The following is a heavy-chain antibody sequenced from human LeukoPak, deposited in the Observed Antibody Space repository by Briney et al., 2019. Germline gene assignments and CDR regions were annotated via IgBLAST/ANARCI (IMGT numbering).Heavy chain of an antibody. Sequence: GGSLRLSCAVSGFTFSSHWMSWLRQAPGKGLEWVANIKQDGSEKYYVDSVKGRFTISRDNAKKSLFLQMNSLRAEDTAVYYCARDGEMPTIYFDYWGQGTLVTVSS. J-gene: IGHJ4*02. D-gene: IGHD5-24*01. CDR3: ARDGEMPTIYFDY. CDR2: IKQDGSEK. V-gene: IGHV3-7*01. CDR1: GFTFSSHW.